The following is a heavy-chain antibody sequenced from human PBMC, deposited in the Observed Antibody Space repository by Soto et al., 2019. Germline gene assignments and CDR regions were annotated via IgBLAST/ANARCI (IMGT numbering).Heavy chain of an antibody. V-gene: IGHV2-70*04. J-gene: IGHJ4*02. CDR3: ARIPGWLQGFDS. CDR1: GFSLSTTGMR. D-gene: IGHD6-19*01. Sequence: SGPTLVNPTKTLTLTCTFSGFSLSTTGMRVSWIRQPPGKALEWLARIDWDDDKFYTTSLKTRLTISKDTSKNQVVLTMTNMDPVDTATYFCARIPGWLQGFDSWGQGTLVTVSS. CDR2: IDWDDDK.